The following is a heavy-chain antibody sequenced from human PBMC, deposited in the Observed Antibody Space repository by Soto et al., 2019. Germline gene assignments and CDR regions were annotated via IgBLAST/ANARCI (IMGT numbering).Heavy chain of an antibody. CDR3: ARVRGTAGKRYFDY. V-gene: IGHV4-59*01. CDR2: TYYSGST. D-gene: IGHD6-13*01. Sequence: SETLSLTCTVSGGSMIAYYWNWMRQPPGKGLQWIGYTYYSGSTTYNPSLKRRVTISVDSSKNQFSLKLDSVTPADTAVYYCARVRGTAGKRYFDYWGPGTLVTVSS. J-gene: IGHJ4*02. CDR1: GGSMIAYY.